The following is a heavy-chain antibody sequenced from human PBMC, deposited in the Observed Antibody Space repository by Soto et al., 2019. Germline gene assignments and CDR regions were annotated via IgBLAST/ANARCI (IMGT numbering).Heavy chain of an antibody. CDR3: ARGVTVTRYGMDV. CDR2: INHSGST. Sequence: PSETLSLTCAVYGGSFSGYYWSWIRQPPGKGLEWIGEINHSGSTNYNPSLKSRATISVDTSKNQFSLKLGSVTAADTAVYYCARGVTVTRYGMDVWGQGTTVTVSS. J-gene: IGHJ6*02. CDR1: GGSFSGYY. D-gene: IGHD4-4*01. V-gene: IGHV4-34*01.